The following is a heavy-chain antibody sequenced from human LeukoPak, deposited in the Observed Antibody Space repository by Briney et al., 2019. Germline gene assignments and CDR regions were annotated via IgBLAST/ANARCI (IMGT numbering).Heavy chain of an antibody. CDR1: GYTFNGYY. CDR2: MNPNSGGT. J-gene: IGHJ4*02. Sequence: ASVTVSCKASGYTFNGYYMHWVRQAPGQGLEWMGWMNPNSGGTNYAQKFQGRVTMTRDTSISTAYMELSRLRSDDTAVYYCARGQQLVRGFDYWGQGTLVTVSS. CDR3: ARGQQLVRGFDY. D-gene: IGHD6-13*01. V-gene: IGHV1-2*02.